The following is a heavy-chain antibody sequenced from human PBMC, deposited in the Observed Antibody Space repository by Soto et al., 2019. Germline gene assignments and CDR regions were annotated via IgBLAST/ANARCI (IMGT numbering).Heavy chain of an antibody. D-gene: IGHD3-3*01. CDR2: INAGNGNT. Sequence: QVQLVQSGAEEKKPGASVKVSCKASGYTFTSYAMHWVRQAPGQRLEWMGWINAGNGNTKYSQKFQGRVTITRDTSASTAYMELSSLRSEDTAVYYCARELRFLEWLLVDPWGQGTLVTVSS. V-gene: IGHV1-3*05. CDR3: ARELRFLEWLLVDP. CDR1: GYTFTSYA. J-gene: IGHJ5*02.